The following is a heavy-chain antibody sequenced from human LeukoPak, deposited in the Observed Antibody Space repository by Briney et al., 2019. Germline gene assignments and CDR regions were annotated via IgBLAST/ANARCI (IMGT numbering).Heavy chain of an antibody. Sequence: SVKVSCKASGGTFSSYAISWVRQAPGQGLEWMGGIIPIFGTANYAQKLQGRVTITADESTSTAYMELSSMRSEDTAVYYCARVIGYGDSYYFDYWGQGTLVTVSS. CDR1: GGTFSSYA. D-gene: IGHD4-17*01. J-gene: IGHJ4*02. V-gene: IGHV1-69*13. CDR2: IIPIFGTA. CDR3: ARVIGYGDSYYFDY.